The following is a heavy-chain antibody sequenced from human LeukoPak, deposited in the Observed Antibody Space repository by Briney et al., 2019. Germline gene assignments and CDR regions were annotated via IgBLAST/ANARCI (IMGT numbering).Heavy chain of an antibody. Sequence: GGSLRLSCAASGFTFSSYAMSWVRQAPGKGLEWVSAISGRSGDTYYAASVKGRFTISRDNPKNTLYLQMNTLRAEDTAVYYCAPYEGIGARGGQGTLVTVSS. J-gene: IGHJ4*02. CDR1: GFTFSSYA. D-gene: IGHD3-10*01. CDR2: ISGRSGDT. V-gene: IGHV3-23*01. CDR3: APYEGIGAR.